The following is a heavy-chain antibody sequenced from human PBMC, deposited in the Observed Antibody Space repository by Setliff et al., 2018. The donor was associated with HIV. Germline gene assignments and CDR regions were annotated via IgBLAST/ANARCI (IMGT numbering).Heavy chain of an antibody. J-gene: IGHJ3*02. CDR1: GFTLSSNW. CDR3: AKESWGDRMAFDI. Sequence: GGSLRLSCAGSGFTLSSNWMHWVRQAPGEGLVWVSRINEDGKTTNYADSVKGRFTIFRDNAKNTLYLQMNSLRVEDTAGYYCAKESWGDRMAFDIWGQGTMVTVSS. D-gene: IGHD7-27*01. V-gene: IGHV3-74*01. CDR2: INEDGKTT.